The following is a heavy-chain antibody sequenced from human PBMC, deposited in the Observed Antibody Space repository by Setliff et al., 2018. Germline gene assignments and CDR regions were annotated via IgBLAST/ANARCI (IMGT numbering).Heavy chain of an antibody. Sequence: PSETLSLTCTVYGGSFSNYYWSWIRQPPGKGLEWIGEINHSGSTNYNPSLKSRVTISVDTSNNHFSLRLSSVTAADTAVYYCRYWSGYYNNDYWGQGTLVTV. CDR3: RYWSGYYNNDY. CDR1: GGSFSNYY. D-gene: IGHD3-3*01. V-gene: IGHV4-34*01. J-gene: IGHJ4*02. CDR2: INHSGST.